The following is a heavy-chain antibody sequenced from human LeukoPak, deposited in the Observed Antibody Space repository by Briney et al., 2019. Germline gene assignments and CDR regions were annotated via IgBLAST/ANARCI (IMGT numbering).Heavy chain of an antibody. Sequence: GASVKVSCKASGYIFTNYGISWVRQAPGQGLEWMGQINPYNGNTNYVQKVQGRVTMTTDTSTYTAYMELRSLASDDTAIYFCARVTGSSISSRSLLYWGQGTLVTVS. CDR3: ARVTGSSISSRSLLY. D-gene: IGHD6-13*01. V-gene: IGHV1-18*01. CDR1: GYIFTNYG. J-gene: IGHJ4*02. CDR2: INPYNGNT.